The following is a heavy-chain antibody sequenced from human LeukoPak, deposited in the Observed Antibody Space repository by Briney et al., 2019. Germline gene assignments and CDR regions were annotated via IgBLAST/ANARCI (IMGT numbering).Heavy chain of an antibody. CDR2: IYYSGST. Sequence: SETLSLTCTVSGGSISSSSYYWGWIRQPPGKGLEWIGSIYYSGSTYYNPSLKSRVTISVDTSKNQFSLKLSSMTAADTAVYYCARDSSGWLETYNWFDPWGQGTLVTVSS. CDR1: GGSISSSSYY. J-gene: IGHJ5*02. D-gene: IGHD6-19*01. CDR3: ARDSSGWLETYNWFDP. V-gene: IGHV4-39*07.